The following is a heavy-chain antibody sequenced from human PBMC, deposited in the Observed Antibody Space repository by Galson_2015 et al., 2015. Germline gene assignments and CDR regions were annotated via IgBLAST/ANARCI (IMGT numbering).Heavy chain of an antibody. CDR3: ARDVEVYYYDSSGYPV. CDR2: ISSSSSTI. Sequence: SLRLSCAASGFTFSSYSMNWVRQAPGKGLEWVSYISSSSSTIYYADSVKGRFTISRVNAKNSLYLQMNSLRDEDTAVYYCARDVEVYYYDSSGYPVWGQGTLVTVSS. D-gene: IGHD3-22*01. CDR1: GFTFSSYS. V-gene: IGHV3-48*02. J-gene: IGHJ1*01.